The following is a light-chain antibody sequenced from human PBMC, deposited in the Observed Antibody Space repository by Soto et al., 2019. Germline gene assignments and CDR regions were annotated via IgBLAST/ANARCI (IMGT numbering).Light chain of an antibody. CDR1: RSNIGTYA. Sequence: QSVLTQSPSASVTPGQRVTISCSGSRSNIGTYAVNWYQQLPGAAPTLLIFRNHQRPSGVPDRCSGSKSGTSASLAISGPQSEDEADYYCAAWEDSLRAVVFGGGTKLNVL. CDR2: RNH. CDR3: AAWEDSLRAVV. J-gene: IGLJ2*01. V-gene: IGLV1-44*01.